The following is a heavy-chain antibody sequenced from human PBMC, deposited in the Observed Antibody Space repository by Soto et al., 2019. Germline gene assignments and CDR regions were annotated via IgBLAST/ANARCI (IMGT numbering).Heavy chain of an antibody. J-gene: IGHJ4*01. D-gene: IGHD3-10*01. CDR1: GGSISGYY. CDR2: IYSSGST. Sequence: SETLSLTCTVSGGSISGYYWSWIRQPPGKGLEWIGRIYSSGSTNYNPSLNRRATLSVDTSKNQFSLKLSSVTAADTAVYYCARDIGSYAYGEGYWGHGSQVTVSS. CDR3: ARDIGSYAYGEGY. V-gene: IGHV4-4*07.